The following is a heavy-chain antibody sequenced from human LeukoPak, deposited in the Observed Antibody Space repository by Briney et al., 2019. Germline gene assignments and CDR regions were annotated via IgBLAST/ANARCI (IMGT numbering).Heavy chain of an antibody. CDR2: ISYDGSKE. CDR3: AREEQQLFRAPNYYYHYMDV. J-gene: IGHJ6*03. CDR1: GFTFSGYA. D-gene: IGHD3-10*01. Sequence: GGSPRLSCAASGFTFSGYAMDWVRQAPGKGLEWVALISYDGSKEYYAESVQGRFTISRDNSKNTLYLQVNSLRAEDTAVYYCAREEQQLFRAPNYYYHYMDVWGKGTTVTVSS. V-gene: IGHV3-30*04.